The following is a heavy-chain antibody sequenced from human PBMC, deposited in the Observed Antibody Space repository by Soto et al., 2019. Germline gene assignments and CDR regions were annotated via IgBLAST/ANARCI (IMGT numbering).Heavy chain of an antibody. CDR3: AREGEGRTAYFDY. Sequence: EVQLVESGGGPVEPGGSLRLSCAASGFTFSTYFMNWVRQAPGKGLEWVSSIIDSGNYMYYADSVKGRFIISRDNARNSLYLQMNSLTTEDTAEYYCAREGEGRTAYFDYWGQGALVTVSS. V-gene: IGHV3-21*01. CDR2: IIDSGNYM. D-gene: IGHD3-16*01. J-gene: IGHJ4*02. CDR1: GFTFSTYF.